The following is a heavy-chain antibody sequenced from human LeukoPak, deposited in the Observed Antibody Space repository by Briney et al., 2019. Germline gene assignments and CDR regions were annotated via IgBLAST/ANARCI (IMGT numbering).Heavy chain of an antibody. J-gene: IGHJ4*02. CDR3: ARGRDLFDS. CDR2: ISSSSGTI. V-gene: IGHV3-48*04. CDR1: GFTFNTYS. Sequence: GGSLRLSCVASGFTFNTYSMNWFRQAPGKGLEWISYISSSSGTIYYADSVKGRFTISRDNAKNSLYLQMNSLRAEDTAVYYCARGRDLFDSWGQGSLVIVSS.